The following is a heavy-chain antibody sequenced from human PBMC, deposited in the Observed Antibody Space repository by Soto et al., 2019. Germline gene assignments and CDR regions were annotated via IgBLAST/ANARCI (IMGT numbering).Heavy chain of an antibody. V-gene: IGHV3-53*01. CDR2: IYSGGTT. Sequence: GGSLRLSCAASGFAVSSNYMSWVRQAPGKGLEWVSLIYSGGTTYYADSVKGRFTISRDNSKNTLYLQMNSLRAEDTALYYCARASKRTIYSPHASDIWGNGTMVIVS. CDR3: ARASKRTIYSPHASDI. D-gene: IGHD2-21*01. CDR1: GFAVSSNY. J-gene: IGHJ3*02.